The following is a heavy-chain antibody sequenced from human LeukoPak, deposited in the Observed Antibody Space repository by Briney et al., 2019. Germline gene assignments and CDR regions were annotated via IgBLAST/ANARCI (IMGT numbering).Heavy chain of an antibody. V-gene: IGHV3-66*01. J-gene: IGHJ4*02. CDR3: ARYYGTGSYYPFDY. CDR1: GXTVSSNY. Sequence: GGSLRLSCAASGXTVSSNYMSWVRQAPGKGLEWVSVIYSGGSTYYADSVKGRFTISRDNSKNTLFLQMNSLRAEDTAVYYCARYYGTGSYYPFDYWGQGTLVTVSS. CDR2: IYSGGST. D-gene: IGHD3-10*01.